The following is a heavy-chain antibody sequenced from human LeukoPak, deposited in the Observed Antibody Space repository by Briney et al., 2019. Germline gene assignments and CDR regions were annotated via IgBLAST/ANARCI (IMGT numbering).Heavy chain of an antibody. Sequence: PSETLSLTCIVSGASIIGGTYYWGWIRQPPGKGLEWIGRTYYTGSTYDNPSLKSRVTISVDTSKNQFSLKLSSVTAADTAVYYCARRGGSGRAFDYWGQGTLVTVSS. V-gene: IGHV4-39*01. D-gene: IGHD1-26*01. CDR2: TYYTGST. CDR3: ARRGGSGRAFDY. CDR1: GASIIGGTYY. J-gene: IGHJ4*02.